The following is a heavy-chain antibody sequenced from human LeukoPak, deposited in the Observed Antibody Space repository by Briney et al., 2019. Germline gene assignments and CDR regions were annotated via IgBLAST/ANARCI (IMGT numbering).Heavy chain of an antibody. V-gene: IGHV1-69*04. D-gene: IGHD1-14*01. Sequence: GASVKVSCTASGGSFSSYAITWVRQAPGQGPEWMGRIIPILGVPNYAQKFQGRVTITADRSTSTPYMELSSLRSEDTAVYYCAREPETPGPGGYWGQGTLVTVSS. CDR2: IIPILGVP. J-gene: IGHJ4*02. CDR1: GGSFSSYA. CDR3: AREPETPGPGGY.